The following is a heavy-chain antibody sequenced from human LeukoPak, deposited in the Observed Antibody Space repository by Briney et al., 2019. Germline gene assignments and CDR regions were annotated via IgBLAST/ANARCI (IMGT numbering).Heavy chain of an antibody. CDR3: ARSGIAVAGTSYDAFDI. CDR2: IWYDGSNK. D-gene: IGHD6-19*01. V-gene: IGHV3-33*01. Sequence: PGGSLRLSCAASGFTFSSYGMHWVRQAPGKGLEWVAVIWYDGSNKYYADSVKGRFTISRDNSKNTLYLQMNSLRAEDTAVYYCARSGIAVAGTSYDAFDIWGQGTMVTVSS. CDR1: GFTFSSYG. J-gene: IGHJ3*02.